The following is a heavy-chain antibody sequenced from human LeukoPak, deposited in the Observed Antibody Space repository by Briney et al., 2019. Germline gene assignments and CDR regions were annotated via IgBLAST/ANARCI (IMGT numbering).Heavy chain of an antibody. J-gene: IGHJ4*02. D-gene: IGHD3-9*01. CDR1: GGTFSSYA. V-gene: IGHV1-69*04. CDR3: ARDGDDILTGYLFY. Sequence: SVKVSCKASGGTFSSYAINWVRQAPGQGLEWMGRIIPILGIANYAQKFHGRVTITADKSTSTAYMELSSLRSEDTAVYYCARDGDDILTGYLFYWGQGTLVTVSS. CDR2: IIPILGIA.